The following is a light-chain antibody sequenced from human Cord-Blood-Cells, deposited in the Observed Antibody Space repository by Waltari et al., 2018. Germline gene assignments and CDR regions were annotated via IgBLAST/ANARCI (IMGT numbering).Light chain of an antibody. CDR1: QSVLYSSNNKYY. CDR3: QQYYSTPPYS. V-gene: IGKV4-1*01. Sequence: DIVMTQSPDSLAVYLGERATINCKSSQSVLYSSNNKYYLAWYQQKPGQPPKLLIYWASTRESGVPDRFSGSGSGTDFTLTISSLQAEDVAVYYCQQYYSTPPYSFGQGTKLEIK. J-gene: IGKJ2*03. CDR2: WAS.